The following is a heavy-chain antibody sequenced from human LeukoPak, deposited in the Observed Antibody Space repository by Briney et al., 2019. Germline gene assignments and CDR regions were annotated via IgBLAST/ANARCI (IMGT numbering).Heavy chain of an antibody. CDR3: ATPPYCSSTSCPLYYFDY. CDR1: GFTFSSYA. CDR2: ISGGGGST. Sequence: GGSLRLSCAASGFTFSSYAMSWVRQAPGKGLEWVSAISGGGGSTYYADSVKGRFTISRDNSKNTLYLQMNSLRAEDTAVYYCATPPYCSSTSCPLYYFDYWGQGTLVTVSS. V-gene: IGHV3-23*01. J-gene: IGHJ4*02. D-gene: IGHD2-2*01.